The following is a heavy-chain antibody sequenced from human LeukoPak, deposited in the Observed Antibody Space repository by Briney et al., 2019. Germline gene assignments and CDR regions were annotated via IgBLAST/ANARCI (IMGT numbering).Heavy chain of an antibody. CDR2: IIPIFGTA. CDR3: ATTREEMATISSDY. CDR1: GGTFSNYA. V-gene: IGHV1-69*06. J-gene: IGHJ4*02. Sequence: GASVKVSCKASGGTFSNYAISWVRQAPGQGLEWMGRIIPIFGTANYAQKFQGRVTITADKSTSTAYMELSSLRSEDTAVYYCATTREEMATISSDYWGQGTLVTVSS. D-gene: IGHD5-24*01.